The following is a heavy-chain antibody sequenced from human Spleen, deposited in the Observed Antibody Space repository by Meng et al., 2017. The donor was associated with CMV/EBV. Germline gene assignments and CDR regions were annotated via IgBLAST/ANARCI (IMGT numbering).Heavy chain of an antibody. Sequence: ASVKVSCKASGGTFSSYAISWVRQAPGQGLEWMGWISAYNGNTNHAQRSQGRVTMTTDTSTSTAYMELRSLRSDDTAVYYCARAFMTYFGWFDPWGQGTLVTVSS. CDR1: GGTFSSYA. V-gene: IGHV1-18*01. D-gene: IGHD3-9*01. CDR2: ISAYNGNT. CDR3: ARAFMTYFGWFDP. J-gene: IGHJ5*02.